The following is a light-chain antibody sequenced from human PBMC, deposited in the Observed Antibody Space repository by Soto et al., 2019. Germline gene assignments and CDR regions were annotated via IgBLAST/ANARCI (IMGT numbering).Light chain of an antibody. Sequence: EIVLTQSPATLSLSPGERATLSCRASQSVSSYLAWYQQKPGQAPRLLIYGASNRATGIPARFSGSWSGTDFTLTISSLEPEDSAVYYCLQRSNWLTFGGGTKVEIK. CDR3: LQRSNWLT. V-gene: IGKV3-11*01. CDR2: GAS. CDR1: QSVSSY. J-gene: IGKJ4*01.